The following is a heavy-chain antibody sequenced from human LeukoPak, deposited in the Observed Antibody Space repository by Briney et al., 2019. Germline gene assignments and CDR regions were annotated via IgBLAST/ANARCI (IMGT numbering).Heavy chain of an antibody. V-gene: IGHV3-21*01. CDR2: ISSSSSYI. Sequence: PGGSLRLSCAASGFTFSSYSMNWVRQAPGKGLEWVSSISSSSSYIYYADSVKGRFTISRDNAKNSLYLQMNSLRAEDTAVYYCAGAVEPSDAFDIWGQGTMVTVSS. CDR1: GFTFSSYS. D-gene: IGHD1-26*01. CDR3: AGAVEPSDAFDI. J-gene: IGHJ3*02.